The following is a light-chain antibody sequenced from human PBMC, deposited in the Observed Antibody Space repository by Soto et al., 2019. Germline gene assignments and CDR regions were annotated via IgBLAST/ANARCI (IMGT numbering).Light chain of an antibody. CDR1: QSISTY. V-gene: IGKV1-5*01. Sequence: DIQMTQPSTLSASVGDRVTLHCRASQSISTYLAWYQQKPGKAPKVLIYHASNLESGVPSRFSGGGSGTEFTLTISSLPPDDFATYYCQQYYMYSYTFGQGTKLDIK. CDR2: HAS. CDR3: QQYYMYSYT. J-gene: IGKJ2*01.